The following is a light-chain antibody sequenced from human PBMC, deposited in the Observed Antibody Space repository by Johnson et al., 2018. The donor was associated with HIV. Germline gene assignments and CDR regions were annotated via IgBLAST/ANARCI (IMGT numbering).Light chain of an antibody. Sequence: QSVLTQPPSVSAAPGQKVTVSCSGSSSNIGNNFVSWYQQVPGTAPKLLIYESNKRPSGIPDRFSGSKSGTSATLGITGLQTGDEADYYCGTWDTRLSVLYVFGTGTKV. CDR1: SSNIGNNF. CDR3: GTWDTRLSVLYV. J-gene: IGLJ1*01. V-gene: IGLV1-51*02. CDR2: ESN.